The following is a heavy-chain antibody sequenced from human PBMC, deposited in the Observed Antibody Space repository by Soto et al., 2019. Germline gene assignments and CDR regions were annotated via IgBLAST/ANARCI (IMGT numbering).Heavy chain of an antibody. Sequence: PGGSLRLSCAASGFTFSSYAMSWVRQAPGKGLEWVSAISGSDNSTYYADSVKGRFTISRDNARNTLSLQMNSLRADDTAVYYCARLSGDHSAFFSYGMDAWGQGTTVTVSS. CDR1: GFTFSSYA. J-gene: IGHJ6*02. CDR2: ISGSDNST. CDR3: ARLSGDHSAFFSYGMDA. V-gene: IGHV3-23*01. D-gene: IGHD2-21*01.